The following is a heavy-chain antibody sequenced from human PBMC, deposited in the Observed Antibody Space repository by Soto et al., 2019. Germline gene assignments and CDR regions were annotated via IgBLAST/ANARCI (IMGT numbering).Heavy chain of an antibody. CDR3: ARSLFEGGNWFDP. Sequence: AASVKVSCKASGYTFTSYGISWVRQAPGQGLEWMGWISAYNGNTNYAQKLQGRVIMTRDTSTSTVFMELSSLRSEDTAVYYCARSLFEGGNWFDPWGQGTLVTVSS. J-gene: IGHJ5*02. CDR1: GYTFTSYG. CDR2: ISAYNGNT. V-gene: IGHV1-18*01. D-gene: IGHD2-21*01.